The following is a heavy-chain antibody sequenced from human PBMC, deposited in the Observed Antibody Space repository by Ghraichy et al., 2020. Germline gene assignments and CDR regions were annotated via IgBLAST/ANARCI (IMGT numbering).Heavy chain of an antibody. D-gene: IGHD3-22*01. CDR1: TFTFSTYD. CDR3: VKTKLYYDRSGAIDAFDI. Sequence: GGSLRLSCAASTFTFSTYDMSWVRQAPGKGLEWVSGIGESGTTYYADSVKGRFTITRDNSKNTLYLQMNSLRAENTAVYYCVKTKLYYDRSGAIDAFDIWGQGTMVTVSS. V-gene: IGHV3-23*01. J-gene: IGHJ3*02. CDR2: IGESGTT.